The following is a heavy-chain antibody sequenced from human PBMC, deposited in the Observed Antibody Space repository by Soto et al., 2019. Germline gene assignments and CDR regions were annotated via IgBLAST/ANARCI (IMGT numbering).Heavy chain of an antibody. J-gene: IGHJ4*02. V-gene: IGHV3-30-3*01. Sequence: GSLRLSCAASGLTFSSYAMHWVRQAPGKGLEWVAVISYDGSNKYYADSVKGRFTISRDNSKNTLYLQMNSLRAEDTAVYYCARAHSYSSSWYVNWGQGTLVTVPS. CDR3: ARAHSYSSSWYVN. D-gene: IGHD6-13*01. CDR2: ISYDGSNK. CDR1: GLTFSSYA.